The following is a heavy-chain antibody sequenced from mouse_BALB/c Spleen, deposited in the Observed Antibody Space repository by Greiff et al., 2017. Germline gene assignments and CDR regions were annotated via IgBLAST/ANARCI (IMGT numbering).Heavy chain of an antibody. D-gene: IGHD1-1*01. CDR2: INPGSGGT. J-gene: IGHJ4*01. Sequence: VKLMESGAELVRPGTSVKVSCKASGYAFTNYLIEWVKQRPGQGLEWIGVINPGSGGTNYNEKFKGKATLTADKSSSTAYMQLSSLTSDDSAVYFCASSSDAMDYWGQGTSVTVSS. V-gene: IGHV1-54*01. CDR3: ASSSDAMDY. CDR1: GYAFTNYL.